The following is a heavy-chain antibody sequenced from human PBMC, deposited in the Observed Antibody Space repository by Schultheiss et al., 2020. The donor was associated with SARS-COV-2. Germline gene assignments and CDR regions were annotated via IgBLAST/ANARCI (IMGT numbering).Heavy chain of an antibody. CDR1: GFTFSNAW. D-gene: IGHD2-2*01. CDR3: ARDLPIVVVPAARLFYYYGMDV. Sequence: GGSLRLSCAASGFTFSNAWMNWVRQAPGKGLEWVGRIKSKTDGGTTDYAAPVKGRFTISRDDSKNTLYLQMNSLKTEDTAVYYCARDLPIVVVPAARLFYYYGMDVWGQGTTVTVSS. V-gene: IGHV3-15*07. J-gene: IGHJ6*02. CDR2: IKSKTDGGTT.